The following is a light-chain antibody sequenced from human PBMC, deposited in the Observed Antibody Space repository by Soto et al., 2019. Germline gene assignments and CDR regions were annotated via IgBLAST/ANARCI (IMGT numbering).Light chain of an antibody. CDR1: QSVSRN. J-gene: IGKJ4*01. Sequence: EIVLTQSPGIMYLSPGYRATLSLRSSQSVSRNLAWYQQKPGQAPRLLIYDASNRATGIPARFSGSGSGIDFTLTISSLEPEDFAVYYCQQRSNWPPALTFGGGTKVDIK. CDR2: DAS. V-gene: IGKV3-11*01. CDR3: QQRSNWPPALT.